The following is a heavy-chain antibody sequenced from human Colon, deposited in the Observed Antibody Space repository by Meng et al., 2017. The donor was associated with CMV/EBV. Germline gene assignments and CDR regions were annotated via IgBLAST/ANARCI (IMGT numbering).Heavy chain of an antibody. CDR3: AKEKDSGSYGRDFDY. CDR1: GLTFSSYW. CDR2: IGPDGSVT. D-gene: IGHD1-26*01. V-gene: IGHV3-7*01. Sequence: GESLKISCEVSGLTFSSYWMAWARQVPGKELKWVANIGPDGSVTYYVDSVTGRFTISRDNCKNTLYLQMSSLRAEDTAVFYCAKEKDSGSYGRDFDYWGQGTLVTVSS. J-gene: IGHJ4*02.